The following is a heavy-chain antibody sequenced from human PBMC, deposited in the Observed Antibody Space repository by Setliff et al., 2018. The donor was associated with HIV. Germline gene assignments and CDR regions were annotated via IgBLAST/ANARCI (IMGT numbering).Heavy chain of an antibody. CDR1: GYSIHDNFF. CDR2: IFYTWTT. J-gene: IGHJ5*02. D-gene: IGHD2-21*02. V-gene: IGHV4-38-2*01. Sequence: SETLSLTCAVSGYSIHDNFFWGWVRQPPGKGLEWICSIFYTWTTYYNPSLKSRVTLSLDTSKNQFSLDLTSVTAADTAVYYCARHDCGGDCSINWFDPWGQGTLVTVSS. CDR3: ARHDCGGDCSINWFDP.